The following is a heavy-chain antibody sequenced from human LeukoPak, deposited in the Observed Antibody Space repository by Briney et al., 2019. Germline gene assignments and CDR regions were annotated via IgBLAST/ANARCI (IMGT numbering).Heavy chain of an antibody. J-gene: IGHJ4*02. Sequence: GGSLRLSCAASGFTFDDCAMHWVRQAPGKGLEWVSGISWNSGSIGYADSVKGRFTISRDNAKNSLYLQMNSLRVEDTAVYYCTRVGRSYYGNFDYWGQGTLVTVSS. CDR2: ISWNSGSI. D-gene: IGHD3-10*01. CDR1: GFTFDDCA. V-gene: IGHV3-9*01. CDR3: TRVGRSYYGNFDY.